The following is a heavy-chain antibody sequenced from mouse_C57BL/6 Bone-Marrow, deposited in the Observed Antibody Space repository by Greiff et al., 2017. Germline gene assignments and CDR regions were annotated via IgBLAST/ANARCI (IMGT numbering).Heavy chain of an antibody. Sequence: EVQLQQSGPELVKPGASVKMSCKASGYTFTDYNMHWVKQSHGKSLEWIGYINPNNGGTSYNQKFKGKATLTVNKSSSTAYMELRSLTSEDSAVYYCARGRYSNYRAMDYWGQGTSVTVSS. J-gene: IGHJ4*01. CDR1: GYTFTDYN. CDR3: ARGRYSNYRAMDY. CDR2: INPNNGGT. D-gene: IGHD2-5*01. V-gene: IGHV1-22*01.